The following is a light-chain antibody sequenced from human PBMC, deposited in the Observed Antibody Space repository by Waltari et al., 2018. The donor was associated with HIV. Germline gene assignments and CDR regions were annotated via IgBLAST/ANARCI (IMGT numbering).Light chain of an antibody. J-gene: IGKJ4*01. CDR1: RTILYNSDTRNC. CDR3: QQYYSLGPT. V-gene: IGKV4-1*01. Sequence: DIVMTQSPNSLAVSLGGRATINCRSSRTILYNSDTRNCLAWYQQKPGQSPKVLIYWASTRASGVPDRFSGSGSGTNFSLTISALQTDDVALYYCQQYYSLGPTFGGGTKVEIK. CDR2: WAS.